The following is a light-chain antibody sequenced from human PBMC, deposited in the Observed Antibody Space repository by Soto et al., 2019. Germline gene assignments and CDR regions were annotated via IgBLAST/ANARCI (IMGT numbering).Light chain of an antibody. CDR3: SSYTSSSTPYVV. J-gene: IGLJ2*01. Sequence: QSALTQPASVSGSPGQSITISCTGTSSDVGGYNYVSWYQQHPGKAPKLMIYEVSNRPSGVSNRFSGSKSGNTVSLTISGLQAEDEADYYCSSYTSSSTPYVVFGGGTKVTVL. V-gene: IGLV2-14*01. CDR2: EVS. CDR1: SSDVGGYNY.